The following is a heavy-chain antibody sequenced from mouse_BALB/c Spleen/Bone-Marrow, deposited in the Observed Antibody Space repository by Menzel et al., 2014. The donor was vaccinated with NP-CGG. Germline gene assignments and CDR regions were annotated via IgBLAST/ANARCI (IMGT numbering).Heavy chain of an antibody. V-gene: IGHV1-7*01. D-gene: IGHD1-2*01. CDR2: INPNTGYT. Sequence: QVQLQQPGAELAKPGASVKMSCKASGYTFTSYWMHWVKQRPGQGLEWIGYINPNTGYTEYNQKFKDKATLTADKSSSTAYMQLSSLTSGDSAVYYCARAPLLRLRNYFDYWSQGTTLTVPS. CDR1: GYTFTSYW. J-gene: IGHJ2*01. CDR3: ARAPLLRLRNYFDY.